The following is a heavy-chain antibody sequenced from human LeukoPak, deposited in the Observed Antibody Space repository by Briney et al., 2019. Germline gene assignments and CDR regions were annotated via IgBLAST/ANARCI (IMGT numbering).Heavy chain of an antibody. CDR3: AKEGVPGSTFLYYFDY. CDR1: GFTFSSYA. V-gene: IGHV3-23*01. CDR2: FSGRGGST. Sequence: GGSLRLSCAASGFTFSSYAMSWVRQAPGKGLEWVSTFSGRGGSTYYADSVKGRFTISRDNSKNTPYLEMSSLRGEDTAVYFCAKEGVPGSTFLYYFDYWGQGTLVTVSS. J-gene: IGHJ4*01. D-gene: IGHD1-7*01.